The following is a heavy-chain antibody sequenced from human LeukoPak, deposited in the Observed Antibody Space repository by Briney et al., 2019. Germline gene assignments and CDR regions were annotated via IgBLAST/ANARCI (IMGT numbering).Heavy chain of an antibody. CDR2: IWYDGSNK. Sequence: GGSLRLSCAASGFTFSSYGMHWVRQAPGKGLEWVAVIWYDGSNKYYADSVKGRFTISRDNSKNTLYLQMNSLRAEDTAVYYCARANLGYCSGGSCYSSAEYFQHWGQGTLATVSS. CDR1: GFTFSSYG. CDR3: ARANLGYCSGGSCYSSAEYFQH. D-gene: IGHD2-15*01. V-gene: IGHV3-33*01. J-gene: IGHJ1*01.